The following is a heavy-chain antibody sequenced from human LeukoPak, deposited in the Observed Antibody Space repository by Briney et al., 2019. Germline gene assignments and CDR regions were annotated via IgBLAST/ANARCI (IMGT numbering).Heavy chain of an antibody. Sequence: SETLSLTCSVSGGSISSTSYYWGWIRQPPGNGLEWIASIYYGGNTYYNPSLESRLTISVDTPKNQFSRILRSVTAADTAVYYCARQVHSTPIIVLVVTPPYLPDCDVWGRGTLVTVSS. J-gene: IGHJ2*01. CDR1: GGSISSTSYY. D-gene: IGHD2/OR15-2a*01. CDR2: IYYGGNT. V-gene: IGHV4-39*01. CDR3: ARQVHSTPIIVLVVTPPYLPDCDV.